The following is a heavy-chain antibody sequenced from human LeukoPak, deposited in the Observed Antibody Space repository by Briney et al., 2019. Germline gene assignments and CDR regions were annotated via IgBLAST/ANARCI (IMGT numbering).Heavy chain of an antibody. CDR1: GFTFSRYW. D-gene: IGHD4/OR15-4a*01. Sequence: PGGSLRLSCAASGFTFSRYWMYWVRHAPGRGLVWVSHTNSDGSSTGYADSVKGRFTISRDNSKNTLYLQMNSLRAEDTAVYYCARRAGAYSHPYDYWGQGTLVTVSS. CDR2: TNSDGSST. V-gene: IGHV3-74*01. CDR3: ARRAGAYSHPYDY. J-gene: IGHJ4*02.